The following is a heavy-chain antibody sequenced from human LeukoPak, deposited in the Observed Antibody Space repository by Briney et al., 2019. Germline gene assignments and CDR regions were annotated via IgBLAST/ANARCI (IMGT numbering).Heavy chain of an antibody. D-gene: IGHD1-26*01. V-gene: IGHV3-48*03. CDR3: ARMGGNLSR. CDR1: GFTFSTSD. CDR2: ISRSGTNI. Sequence: GGSLRLSCVASGFTFSTSDMNWVRQAPGKGLDWVSYISRSGTNIYYAESVKGRFTTSRDNAKKSLYLQMNSLRVEDTAVYYCARMGGNLSRWGQGTLVTVSS. J-gene: IGHJ4*02.